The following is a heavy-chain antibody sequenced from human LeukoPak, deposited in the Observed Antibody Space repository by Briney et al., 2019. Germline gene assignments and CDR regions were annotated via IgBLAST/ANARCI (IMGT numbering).Heavy chain of an antibody. CDR3: AKDGVRGVISGSSWFDP. V-gene: IGHV3-21*01. D-gene: IGHD3-10*01. CDR1: GFTFSSYS. J-gene: IGHJ5*02. Sequence: GGSLRLSCAASGFTFSSYSMNWVRQAPGKGLEWVSSISSSSSYIYYADSVKGRFTISRDNSKNTLYLQMNSLRAEDTAVCYCAKDGVRGVISGSSWFDPWGQGTLVTVSS. CDR2: ISSSSSYI.